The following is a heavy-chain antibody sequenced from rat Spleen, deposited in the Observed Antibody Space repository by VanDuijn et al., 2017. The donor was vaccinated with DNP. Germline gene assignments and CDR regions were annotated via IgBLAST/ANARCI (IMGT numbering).Heavy chain of an antibody. V-gene: IGHV5-25*01. Sequence: EVQLVESGGGLVQPGRSLKLSCAASGFTFSDYYMAWVRQAPTKGLEWVASISTGGGNTYYRDSVKGRFTFSRDNAKSTLYLQMNSLRSEDPATYYCEREGDYYDGYGDALDAWGQGTSVTVAS. CDR2: ISTGGGNT. J-gene: IGHJ4*01. D-gene: IGHD1-12*03. CDR3: EREGDYYDGYGDALDA. CDR1: GFTFSDYY.